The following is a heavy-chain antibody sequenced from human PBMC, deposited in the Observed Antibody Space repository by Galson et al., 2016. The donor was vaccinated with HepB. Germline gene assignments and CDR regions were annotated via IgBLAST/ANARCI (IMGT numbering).Heavy chain of an antibody. Sequence: SVKVSCKASGYTFRSYGISWVRQAPGQGLEWMGWISSYTGKTNHAERFQGRVKMTTDTSTATAYLELAGLRSDDTAVYFCSRDSWDSVSEPTAHDYYGMDVWGQGTTVVVSS. D-gene: IGHD1-14*01. CDR1: GYTFRSYG. CDR3: SRDSWDSVSEPTAHDYYGMDV. J-gene: IGHJ6*02. CDR2: ISSYTGKT. V-gene: IGHV1-18*01.